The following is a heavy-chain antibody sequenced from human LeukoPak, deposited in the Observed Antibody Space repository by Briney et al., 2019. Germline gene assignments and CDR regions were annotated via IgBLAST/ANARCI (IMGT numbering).Heavy chain of an antibody. CDR2: VYYSGST. CDR3: ARRSWGYFDY. D-gene: IGHD7-27*01. V-gene: IGHV4-59*01. J-gene: IGHJ4*02. Sequence: SETLSLTFTVSGGSISSYSWSWIRQPPGKGLEWIGYVYYSGSTNYNPSLKSRVTISVDTSKNQFSLKLSSVTAADTAVYYCARRSWGYFDYWGQGTLVTVSS. CDR1: GGSISSYS.